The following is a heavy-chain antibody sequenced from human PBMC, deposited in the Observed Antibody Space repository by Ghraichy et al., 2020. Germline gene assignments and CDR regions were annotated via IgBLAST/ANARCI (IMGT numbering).Heavy chain of an antibody. CDR1: GFTFSSYA. Sequence: GGSLRLSCAASGFTFSSYAMSWVRQAPGKGLEWVSSIGGSGSGAYYADSVKGRFTISRDNSKNTLYLQMNSLRVEDTAVYYCAKDSSGWPYNCFDPWGQGTLVTVSS. J-gene: IGHJ5*02. CDR3: AKDSSGWPYNCFDP. V-gene: IGHV3-23*01. CDR2: IGGSGSGA. D-gene: IGHD6-19*01.